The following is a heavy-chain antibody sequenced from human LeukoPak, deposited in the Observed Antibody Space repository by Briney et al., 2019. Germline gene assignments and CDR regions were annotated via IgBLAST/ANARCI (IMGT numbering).Heavy chain of an antibody. CDR3: ARGTWDYYDSSGYTH. J-gene: IGHJ4*02. CDR1: GFTFSSYS. Sequence: RGSLRLSCAASGFTFSSYSMNWVRQAPGKGLEWVSSISSSSSYIYYADSVKGRFTISRDNAKNSLYLQMNSLRAEDTAVYYCARGTWDYYDSSGYTHWGQGTLVTVSS. CDR2: ISSSSSYI. V-gene: IGHV3-21*01. D-gene: IGHD3-22*01.